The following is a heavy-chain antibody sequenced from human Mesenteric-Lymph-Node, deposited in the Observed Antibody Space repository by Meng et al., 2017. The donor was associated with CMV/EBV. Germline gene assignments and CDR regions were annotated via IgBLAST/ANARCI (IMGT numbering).Heavy chain of an antibody. V-gene: IGHV1-2*06. Sequence: KVSCKASGYSFTDYYLHWVRQAPGQGLEWMGRINPNNGDTNYAQHFQGRVTMTRDTSISTAYMALSRLTSDDTAIYYCARGRWGFDPWGQGTLVTVSS. D-gene: IGHD5-24*01. J-gene: IGHJ5*02. CDR2: INPNNGDT. CDR1: GYSFTDYY. CDR3: ARGRWGFDP.